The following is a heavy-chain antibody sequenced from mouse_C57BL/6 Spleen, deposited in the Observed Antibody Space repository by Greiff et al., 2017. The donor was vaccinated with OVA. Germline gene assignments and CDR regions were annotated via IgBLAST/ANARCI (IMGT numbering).Heavy chain of an antibody. V-gene: IGHV1-64*01. J-gene: IGHJ4*01. Sequence: QVQLKEPGAELVKPGASVKLSCKASGYTFTSYWMHWVKQRPGQGLEWIGMIHPNSGSTNYNEKFKSKATLTVDKSSSTAYMQLSSLTSEDSAVYYCARGGDYGYAMDYWGQGTSVTVSS. CDR2: IHPNSGST. CDR3: ARGGDYGYAMDY. D-gene: IGHD2-4*01. CDR1: GYTFTSYW.